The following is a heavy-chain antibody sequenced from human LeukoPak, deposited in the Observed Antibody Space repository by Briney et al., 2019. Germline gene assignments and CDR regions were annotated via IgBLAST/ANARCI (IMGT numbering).Heavy chain of an antibody. CDR3: AIDQYSYDSSAHL. J-gene: IGHJ3*01. CDR2: IWYDGSNK. V-gene: IGHV3-33*01. D-gene: IGHD3-22*01. CDR1: GFTFSSYG. Sequence: RRSLRLSCAASGFTFSSYGMPWVRQAPGKGPEWVAVIWYDGSNKYYADSMKSRFTISRDNSKNTLYLQMNSLRTDDTAVYYCAIDQYSYDSSAHLCGQGTMVTVSS.